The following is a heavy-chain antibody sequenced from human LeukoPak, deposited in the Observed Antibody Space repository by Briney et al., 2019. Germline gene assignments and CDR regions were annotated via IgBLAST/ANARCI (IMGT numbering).Heavy chain of an antibody. V-gene: IGHV4-34*01. D-gene: IGHD6-19*01. CDR1: GGSFSGYY. CDR3: TRAHSGWSPKFYFDY. CDR2: INHSGST. J-gene: IGHJ4*02. Sequence: SETLSLTCAVYGGSFSGYYWSWIRQPPGKGLEWVGEINHSGSTNYNPSLKSGGTISVDTSKNQFSLKLSSETAADTAVYYCTRAHSGWSPKFYFDYWGQGTLVTVSS.